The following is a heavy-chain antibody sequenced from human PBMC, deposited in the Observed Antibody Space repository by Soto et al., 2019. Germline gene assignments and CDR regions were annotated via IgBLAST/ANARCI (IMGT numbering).Heavy chain of an antibody. D-gene: IGHD4-17*01. CDR3: ARCSDYGDYGRDWFDP. Sequence: SETLSLTCTVSGGSISSYYWSWIRQPPGKGLEWIGYIYYSGSTNYNPSLKSRVTISVDTSKNQFSLKLSSVTAADTAVYYCARCSDYGDYGRDWFDPWGQGTLVTVSS. CDR1: GGSISSYY. J-gene: IGHJ5*02. CDR2: IYYSGST. V-gene: IGHV4-59*01.